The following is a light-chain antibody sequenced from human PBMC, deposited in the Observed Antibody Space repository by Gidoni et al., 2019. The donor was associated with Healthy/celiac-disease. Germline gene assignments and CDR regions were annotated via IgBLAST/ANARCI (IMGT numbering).Light chain of an antibody. CDR1: SSDVGGYNY. CDR3: SSYTSSSTL. CDR2: DVS. V-gene: IGLV2-14*03. Sequence: SAIPHPIPHSGSPGQSITISCTVTSSDVGGYNYVSWYQQHPGKAPKLMIYDVSNRPSGVSNRFSGSKSGNTASLTISGLQAEDESDYYCSSYTSSSTLFGGGTKLTVL. J-gene: IGLJ2*01.